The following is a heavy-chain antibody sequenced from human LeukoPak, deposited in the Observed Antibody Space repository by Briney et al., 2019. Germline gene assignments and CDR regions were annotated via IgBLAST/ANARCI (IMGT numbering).Heavy chain of an antibody. CDR3: ARETYYYDSSGYYYVEY. Sequence: SETLSLTCTVSGGSISSYYWSWLRQPAGKGLEWIGRIYTSGSTNYNPSLKSRVTMSVDTSKNQFSLKLSSVTAADTAVYYCARETYYYDSSGYYYVEYWGQGTLVTVSS. V-gene: IGHV4-4*07. J-gene: IGHJ4*02. CDR2: IYTSGST. CDR1: GGSISSYY. D-gene: IGHD3-22*01.